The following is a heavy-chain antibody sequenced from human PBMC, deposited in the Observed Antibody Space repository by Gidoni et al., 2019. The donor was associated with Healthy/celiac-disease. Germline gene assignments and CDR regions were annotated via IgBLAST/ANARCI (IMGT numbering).Heavy chain of an antibody. J-gene: IGHJ4*02. V-gene: IGHV4-59*01. Sequence: QVQLQESGPGLVTPSETLSLPCPVSGGSISRYYWSWIRQPPGKGLEWIGYIYYSGSTNYNPSLKSRVTISVDTSKNQFSLKLSSVTAADTAVYYCARAGNYYDSSGYGGSDYWGQGTLVTVSS. CDR3: ARAGNYYDSSGYGGSDY. CDR2: IYYSGST. CDR1: GGSISRYY. D-gene: IGHD3-22*01.